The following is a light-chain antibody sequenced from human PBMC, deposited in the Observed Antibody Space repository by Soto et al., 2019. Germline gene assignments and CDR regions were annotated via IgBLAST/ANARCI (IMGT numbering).Light chain of an antibody. V-gene: IGKV2-28*01. CDR3: RQALQTRYT. Sequence: DLVMTQSPLSLPVTPGEPASISCRSSQSLLHSNGYNYLDWYLQKPGQSPQLLIYLGSNRASGVPDRFSGSGSGTDFTLKISRVEAEDVGVYYCRQALQTRYTFGQGTKLEIK. CDR2: LGS. CDR1: QSLLHSNGYNY. J-gene: IGKJ2*01.